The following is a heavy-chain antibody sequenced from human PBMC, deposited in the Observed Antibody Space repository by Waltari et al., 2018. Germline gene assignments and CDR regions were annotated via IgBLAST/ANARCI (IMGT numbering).Heavy chain of an antibody. CDR3: VRDYRHGFDV. CDR1: GFPLGNFW. CDR2: LDADGTRT. D-gene: IGHD3-16*02. V-gene: IGHV3-74*01. Sequence: EVQMVESGGGLVQPGGSLRLSCEASGFPLGNFWVYWVRQGPGKGLMYVSGLDADGTRTRYADYVRGRFTISRDNAKDSLYLQMNSLRPEDTALYYCVRDYRHGFDVWGQGTMVTVSS. J-gene: IGHJ3*01.